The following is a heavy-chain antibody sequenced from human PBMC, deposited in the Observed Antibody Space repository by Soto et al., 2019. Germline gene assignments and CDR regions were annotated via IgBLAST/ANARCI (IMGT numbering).Heavy chain of an antibody. V-gene: IGHV3-23*01. CDR2: ISGNGNNV. D-gene: IGHD3-22*01. CDR1: GLTFSTFA. Sequence: EVQLLESGGGLVQPGGSLRLSCAASGLTFSTFAMNWVRQAPGKGLEWVSAISGNGNNVYYADSVKGRFSISRDNSKNTLFLQMSSLRAEDSAVYYCAKRGYFYQSGGYYYLDLWGRGTLVTVSP. J-gene: IGHJ2*01. CDR3: AKRGYFYQSGGYYYLDL.